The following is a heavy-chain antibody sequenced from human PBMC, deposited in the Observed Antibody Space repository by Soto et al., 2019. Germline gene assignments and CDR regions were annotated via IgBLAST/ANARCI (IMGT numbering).Heavy chain of an antibody. CDR3: EVTTGY. CDR1: GYTFTGYD. Sequence: QVQVIQSRAEVKKPGASVKVSCKTSGYTFTGYDINWVRQAPGQGPEYMGWVSPENKNAGYAPQFRGRVSMTTDTTISTAYLEVTNLTYEDTAVYYCEVTTGYWGQGTMVTVSS. CDR2: VSPENKNA. D-gene: IGHD1-1*01. J-gene: IGHJ4*02. V-gene: IGHV1-8*01.